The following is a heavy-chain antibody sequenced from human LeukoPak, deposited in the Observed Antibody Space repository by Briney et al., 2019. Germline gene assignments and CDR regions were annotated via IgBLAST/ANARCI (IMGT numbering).Heavy chain of an antibody. J-gene: IGHJ4*02. D-gene: IGHD1-26*01. CDR1: GGSFSGYY. V-gene: IGHV4-34*01. CDR2: INHSGST. Sequence: SETLSLTCAVYGGSFSGYYWSWIRQPPGKGLEWIGEINHSGSTNYNPSLKSRVTISVDTSKNQFSLKLSSVTAADTAVYYCARGEWGLLDYWGQGTLVTVSP. CDR3: ARGEWGLLDY.